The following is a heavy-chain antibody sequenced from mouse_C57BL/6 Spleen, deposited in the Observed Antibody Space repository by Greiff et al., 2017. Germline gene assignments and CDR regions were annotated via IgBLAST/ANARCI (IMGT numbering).Heavy chain of an antibody. CDR1: GYTFTDYY. Sequence: QVQLQQSGAELVRPGASVKLSCKASGYTFTDYYINWVKQRPGQGLEWIARIYPGSGNTYYNEKFKGKATLTAEKSSSTAYMQLSSLTSEDSAVYFCARWGHYDARDYWGQGTSVTVSS. CDR3: ARWGHYDARDY. D-gene: IGHD3-1*01. CDR2: IYPGSGNT. V-gene: IGHV1-76*01. J-gene: IGHJ4*01.